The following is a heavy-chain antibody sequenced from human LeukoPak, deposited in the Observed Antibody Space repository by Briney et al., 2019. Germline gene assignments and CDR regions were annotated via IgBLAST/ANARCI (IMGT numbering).Heavy chain of an antibody. Sequence: GGSLRLSCAASGFTFSTYWMHWVRQAPGKGLVWVSRINSDGSTISYADSVKGRFTISRDNGKNSLYLQMNSLRAEDTAVYYCARYRHLGYWGQGTLVTVSS. J-gene: IGHJ4*02. V-gene: IGHV3-74*01. CDR2: INSDGSTI. CDR1: GFTFSTYW. CDR3: ARYRHLGY.